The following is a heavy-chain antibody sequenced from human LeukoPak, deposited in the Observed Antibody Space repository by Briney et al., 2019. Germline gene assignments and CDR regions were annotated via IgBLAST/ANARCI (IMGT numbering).Heavy chain of an antibody. CDR3: TTDRGPNTLDY. CDR2: INQVGSAT. D-gene: IGHD3-10*01. V-gene: IGHV3-7*01. J-gene: IGHJ4*02. Sequence: PGGSLRLSCAASGFTFSNSWMTWVRQAPGKGPEWVASINQVGSATYYVDSLKGRFTISRDNAKNSVFLQMNSLRAEDTAVYYCTTDRGPNTLDYWGQGTLDTVSS. CDR1: GFTFSNSW.